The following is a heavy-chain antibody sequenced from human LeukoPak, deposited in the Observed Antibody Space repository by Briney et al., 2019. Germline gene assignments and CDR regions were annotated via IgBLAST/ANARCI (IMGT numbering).Heavy chain of an antibody. CDR1: GGSINSGGYY. D-gene: IGHD3-10*01. J-gene: IGHJ5*02. Sequence: SQTLSLTCTVSGGSINSGGYYWSWIRQHPGKGLEWIGYIYYSGSTYYNPSLKSRVTISVDTSKRQFSLKLTSVTAADTAVYYCARVELPHVGWFDPWGQGTLVIVSS. CDR3: ARVELPHVGWFDP. V-gene: IGHV4-31*03. CDR2: IYYSGST.